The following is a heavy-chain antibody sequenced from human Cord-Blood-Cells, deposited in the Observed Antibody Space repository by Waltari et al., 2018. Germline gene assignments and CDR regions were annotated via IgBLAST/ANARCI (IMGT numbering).Heavy chain of an antibody. CDR3: AAAVCSGGSCYSYFDY. Sequence: QVQLQQWGAGLLKPSETLSLTCAVYGGSFRGYYWSWTRQPPGKGLEWIGEINHSGSTNYNPSLKSRVTISVDTSKNQFSLKLSSVTAADAAVYYCAAAVCSGGSCYSYFDYWGQGTLVTVSS. V-gene: IGHV4-34*01. J-gene: IGHJ4*02. CDR1: GGSFRGYY. CDR2: INHSGST. D-gene: IGHD2-15*01.